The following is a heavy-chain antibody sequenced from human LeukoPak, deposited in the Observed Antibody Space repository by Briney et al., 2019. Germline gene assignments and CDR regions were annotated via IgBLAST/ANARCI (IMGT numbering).Heavy chain of an antibody. CDR1: DYMLTSFG. Sequence: GASVKVSCKVPDYMLTSFGVSWVRQAPGQGLEWIGWSIGYSGKANYAQKLQDRITMTTDLSTSTVYMELKSLTSDDTAMYYCARLPSGRNGYNNWFDPWGQGTLVTVSS. CDR3: ARLPSGRNGYNNWFDP. CDR2: SIGYSGKA. D-gene: IGHD5-24*01. J-gene: IGHJ5*02. V-gene: IGHV1-18*01.